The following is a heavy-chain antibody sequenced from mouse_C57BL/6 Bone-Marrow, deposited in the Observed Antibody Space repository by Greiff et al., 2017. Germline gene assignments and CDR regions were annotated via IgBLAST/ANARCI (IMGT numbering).Heavy chain of an antibody. CDR2: IDPSDSET. V-gene: IGHV1-52*01. CDR3: AREGGSSYWYFDV. D-gene: IGHD1-1*01. Sequence: QVQLQQPGAELVRPGSSVKLSCKASGYTFTSYWMHWVKQRPIQGLEWIGNIDPSDSETHYNQKFKDKATLTVDKSSSTAYMQLSSLTSEDSAVDYCAREGGSSYWYFDVWGTGTTVTVSS. J-gene: IGHJ1*03. CDR1: GYTFTSYW.